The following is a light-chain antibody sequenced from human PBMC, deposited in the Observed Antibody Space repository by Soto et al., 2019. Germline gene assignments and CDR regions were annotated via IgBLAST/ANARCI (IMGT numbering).Light chain of an antibody. CDR2: EVS. CDR1: SSDVGGYKY. CDR3: SSYTSSSTYV. J-gene: IGLJ1*01. Sequence: SVLTQPASVSGSPGQSITISCTGTSSDVGGYKYVSWYQQHPGKAPKLMIYEVSNRPSGVSNRFSGSKSGNTASLTISGLQAEDEADYYCSSYTSSSTYVFGTGTKLTVL. V-gene: IGLV2-14*01.